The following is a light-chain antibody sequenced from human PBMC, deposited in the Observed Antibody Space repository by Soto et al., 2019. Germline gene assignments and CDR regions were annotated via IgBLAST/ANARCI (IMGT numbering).Light chain of an antibody. J-gene: IGKJ1*01. V-gene: IGKV1-5*01. CDR1: QSISSW. Sequence: DIQMTQSPSSVSSSVGYRFAITCRASQSISSWLAWYQQKPGKAPKLLIYDASSLESGVPSRFSGSGSGTEFTLTISSLQPDDFATYYCQQYNSYRTFGQGTKVDIK. CDR3: QQYNSYRT. CDR2: DAS.